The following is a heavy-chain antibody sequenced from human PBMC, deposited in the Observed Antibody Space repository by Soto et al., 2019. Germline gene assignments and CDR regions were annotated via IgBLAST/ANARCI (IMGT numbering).Heavy chain of an antibody. D-gene: IGHD3-9*01. Sequence: SETLSLTCTVSGGSISSYYWSWIRQPPGKGLEWIGYIYYSGSTNYNPSLKSRVTISVDTSKNQFSLKLSSVTAADTAVYYCARHMSMSPGFRYYFDYWGQGTLVTVSS. CDR3: ARHMSMSPGFRYYFDY. J-gene: IGHJ4*02. V-gene: IGHV4-59*08. CDR1: GGSISSYY. CDR2: IYYSGST.